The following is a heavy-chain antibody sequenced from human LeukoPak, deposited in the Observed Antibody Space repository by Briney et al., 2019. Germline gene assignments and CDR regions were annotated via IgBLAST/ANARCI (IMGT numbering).Heavy chain of an antibody. D-gene: IGHD3-3*01. CDR2: VYYSGST. V-gene: IGHV4-59*08. Sequence: SETLSLTCTVSGGSISSYYWSWIRQPPGKGLEWIGYVYYSGSTNYNPSLKSRVTISVDTSKNQFSLKLSSVTAADTAGYYCASSLGVYYDLTFWGFDYWGQGTLVTVSS. CDR1: GGSISSYY. CDR3: ASSLGVYYDLTFWGFDY. J-gene: IGHJ4*02.